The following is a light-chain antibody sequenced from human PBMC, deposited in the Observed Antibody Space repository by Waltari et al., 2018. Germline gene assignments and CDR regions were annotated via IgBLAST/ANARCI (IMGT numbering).Light chain of an antibody. CDR2: DNI. V-gene: IGLV1-40*01. J-gene: IGLJ3*02. CDR3: QSYDTSLSALV. Sequence: QSVLTQPPSVSGAPGQRVTISCTGSSSNIGAGYDVHRYQHLPGSAPKLLIYDNINRPSGVPGRFSGSKSGTSASLAITGLQAEDEADYYCQSYDTSLSALVFGGGTKLTVL. CDR1: SSNIGAGYD.